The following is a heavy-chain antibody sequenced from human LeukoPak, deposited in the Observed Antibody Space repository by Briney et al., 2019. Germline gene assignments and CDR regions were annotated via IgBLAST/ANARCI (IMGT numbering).Heavy chain of an antibody. J-gene: IGHJ4*02. D-gene: IGHD1-26*01. CDR2: IYTSGKT. CDR1: GDSTSSGRYY. V-gene: IGHV4-61*02. Sequence: SETLSLTCTVSGDSTSSGRYYWSWVRQPAGKELEWIGRIYTSGKTDYNPYTPSLKSRVTVSLDTSKNQLSLFLTSVTAADTAMYYCARSFSGSYYFEYWGQGTLVTVSS. CDR3: ARSFSGSYYFEY.